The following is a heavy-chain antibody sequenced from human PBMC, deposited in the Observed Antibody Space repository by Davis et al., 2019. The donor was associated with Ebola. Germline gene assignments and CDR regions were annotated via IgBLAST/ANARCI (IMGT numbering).Heavy chain of an antibody. CDR2: IDYSGST. D-gene: IGHD2-2*01. CDR3: ARSGLGTAAATFDY. V-gene: IGHV4-59*01. CDR1: GGSISSYY. Sequence: PSETLSLTCTVSGGSISSYYWSWIRQPPGKGLEWIGYIDYSGSTNYNPSLGSRVTISVYTSKNEFSLNLNSVTTADTAVYYCARSGLGTAAATFDYWGQGTLVIVSS. J-gene: IGHJ4*02.